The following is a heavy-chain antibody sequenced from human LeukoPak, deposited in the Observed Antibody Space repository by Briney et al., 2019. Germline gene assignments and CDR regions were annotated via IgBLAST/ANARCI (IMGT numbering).Heavy chain of an antibody. Sequence: ASVKVSCKSSGYTFTGYYMHWVRQAPAQGLEWMGWINPNSGGTNYAQKFQGRVTMTRDTSISTAYMELSRLRSDDTAVYYCARGPYGSGSQREGDYWGQGTLVTVSS. CDR2: INPNSGGT. D-gene: IGHD3-10*01. CDR3: ARGPYGSGSQREGDY. J-gene: IGHJ4*02. CDR1: GYTFTGYY. V-gene: IGHV1-2*02.